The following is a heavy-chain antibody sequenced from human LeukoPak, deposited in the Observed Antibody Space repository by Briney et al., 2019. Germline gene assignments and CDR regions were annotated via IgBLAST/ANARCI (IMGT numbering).Heavy chain of an antibody. CDR2: IIPIFGTA. Sequence: SVKVSCKASGYTFTSYGISWVRQAPGQGLEWMGGIIPIFGTANYAQKFQGRVTITTDESTSTAYMELSSLRSEDTAVYYCARDKGEYVDGDSSYYFDYWGQGTLVTVSS. J-gene: IGHJ4*02. D-gene: IGHD3-16*01. CDR3: ARDKGEYVDGDSSYYFDY. CDR1: GYTFTSYG. V-gene: IGHV1-69*05.